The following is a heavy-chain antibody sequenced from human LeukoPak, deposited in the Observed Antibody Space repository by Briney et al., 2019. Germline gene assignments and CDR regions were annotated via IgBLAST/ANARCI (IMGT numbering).Heavy chain of an antibody. J-gene: IGHJ5*02. CDR2: IYYNGDT. CDR3: SREGYSCPNWFDT. Sequence: SETLSLTCSVSGGSISSSRSHWGWIRQTPGKGLEWVGSIYYNGDTYYNPSFKSRVSMSVDTAKNQISLILTSVTAADTAVYYCSREGYSCPNWFDTWGQGTLVTVSS. D-gene: IGHD4-11*01. V-gene: IGHV4-39*07. CDR1: GGSISSSRSH.